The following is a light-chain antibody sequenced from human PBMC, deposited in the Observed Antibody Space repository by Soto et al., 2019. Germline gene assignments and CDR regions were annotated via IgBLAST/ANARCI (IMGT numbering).Light chain of an antibody. CDR1: SANIGGNY. V-gene: IGLV1-51*01. CDR3: GAWDGSLSVVL. Sequence: QSVLTQPPSVSEAPGQKVTISCSGSSANIGGNYVSWYQHIPGTAPKLVIYDSDKRPSEIPDRFSGSKSGTSATLDITGLQTGDEADYYCGAWDGSLSVVLFGGGTKLTFL. J-gene: IGLJ2*01. CDR2: DSD.